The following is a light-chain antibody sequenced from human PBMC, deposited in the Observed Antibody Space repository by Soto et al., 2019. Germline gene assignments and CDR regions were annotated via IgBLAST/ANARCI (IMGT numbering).Light chain of an antibody. V-gene: IGKV3-11*01. CDR3: QQNTNWPPIT. J-gene: IGKJ5*01. CDR1: QTFNNY. Sequence: VLTQSPATLSLSPGERATLSCRASQTFNNYLAWYQQKPGQAPRLIIYHTSNRATGIPARFSGSGSGTDFTLTISSLEPEDFAVYYCQQNTNWPPITFGQETRLEIK. CDR2: HTS.